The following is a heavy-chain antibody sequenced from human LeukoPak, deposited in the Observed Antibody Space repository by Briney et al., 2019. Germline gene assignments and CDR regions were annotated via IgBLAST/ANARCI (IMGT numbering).Heavy chain of an antibody. Sequence: SSETLSLTCTVSGGSISSYHWSWIRQPPGKGLECIGFIYYSGSTNYNPSLKSRVAISVDTSKNQFSLKLSSVTAADTAVYYCARGRKYSYGYRVNELGSGYFDNWGQGTLVTVSS. CDR3: ARGRKYSYGYRVNELGSGYFDN. V-gene: IGHV4-59*01. D-gene: IGHD5-18*01. CDR2: IYYSGST. J-gene: IGHJ4*02. CDR1: GGSISSYH.